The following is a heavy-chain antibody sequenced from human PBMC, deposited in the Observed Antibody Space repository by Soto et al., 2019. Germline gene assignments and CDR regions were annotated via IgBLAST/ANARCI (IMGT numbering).Heavy chain of an antibody. CDR2: ISWNSGSI. CDR3: AKGGQGIAARPNY. CDR1: GFTFDDYA. V-gene: IGHV3-9*01. Sequence: SLRLSCAASGFTFDDYAMHWVRQAPGKGLEWVSGISWNSGSIGYADSVKGRFTISRDNAKNSLYLQMNSLRAEDTALYYCAKGGQGIAARPNYWGQGTLVTVSS. J-gene: IGHJ4*02. D-gene: IGHD6-6*01.